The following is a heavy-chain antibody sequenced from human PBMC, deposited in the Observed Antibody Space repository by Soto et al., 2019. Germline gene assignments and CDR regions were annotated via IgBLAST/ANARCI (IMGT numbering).Heavy chain of an antibody. CDR3: ARGGYCSSTSCLNLKYYYYYGMDV. D-gene: IGHD2-2*01. CDR1: GYTFTSYG. V-gene: IGHV1-18*01. CDR2: ISAYNGNT. Sequence: ASVRVSCKASGYTFTSYGISWVRQAPGQGLEWMGWISAYNGNTNYAQKLQGRVTMTTDTSTSTAYMELRSLRSDDTAVYYCARGGYCSSTSCLNLKYYYYYGMDVWGQGTTV. J-gene: IGHJ6*02.